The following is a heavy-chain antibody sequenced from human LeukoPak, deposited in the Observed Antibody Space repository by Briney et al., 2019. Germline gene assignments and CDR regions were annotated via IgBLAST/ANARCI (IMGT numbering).Heavy chain of an antibody. CDR2: ISAYNGNT. J-gene: IGHJ5*02. Sequence: GASVKVSCKASGYTFTSYGISWVRQAPGQGLEWMGWISAYNGNTNYAQKLQGRVTMTTDTSTSTAYMELRSLRSDDTAVYYCARDQRLRRIAAADGNNWFDPWGQGTLVTVSS. D-gene: IGHD6-13*01. CDR1: GYTFTSYG. V-gene: IGHV1-18*01. CDR3: ARDQRLRRIAAADGNNWFDP.